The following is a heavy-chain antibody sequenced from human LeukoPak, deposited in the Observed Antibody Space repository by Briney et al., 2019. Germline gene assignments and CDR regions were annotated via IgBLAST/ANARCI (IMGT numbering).Heavy chain of an antibody. CDR2: IKSKTDDGAT. CDR1: GFTFYNAW. CDR3: TAGPVLRFLEWSEFDY. V-gene: IGHV3-15*01. Sequence: PGGSLTLSCSASGFTFYNAWMRWLPHAPGQGREWVGHIKSKTDDGATDYAAPVNSRFTISRDDSQNTLYLQRNSLKTEDTAVYYCTAGPVLRFLEWSEFDYWGQGTLVTVSS. D-gene: IGHD3-3*01. J-gene: IGHJ4*02.